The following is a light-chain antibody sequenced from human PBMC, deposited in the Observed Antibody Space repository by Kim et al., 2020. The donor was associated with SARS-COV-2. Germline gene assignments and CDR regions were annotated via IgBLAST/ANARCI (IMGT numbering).Light chain of an antibody. J-gene: IGKJ2*01. CDR2: DAS. V-gene: IGKV1-12*01. Sequence: DIQMTQSPYSVSASVGDRVTITCRASQAISSWLAWYQQKPGKAPKLLVYDASTLQDGVPSRFSGSGSGTDFTLIISGLQAEDFATYYCQQTNSFPYTFGQGTKLEI. CDR3: QQTNSFPYT. CDR1: QAISSW.